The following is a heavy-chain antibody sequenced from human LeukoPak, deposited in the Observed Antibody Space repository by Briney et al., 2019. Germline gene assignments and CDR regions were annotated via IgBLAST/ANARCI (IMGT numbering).Heavy chain of an antibody. CDR2: INPNSGGT. CDR3: ARDFQYSGSYTSP. D-gene: IGHD1-26*01. CDR1: GYTFTGYY. Sequence: ASVKVSCNASGYTFTGYYMHWVRQAPGQGLEWMGWINPNSGGTNYAQKFQGRVTMTRDTSISTAYMELSRLRSHDTAVYYCARDFQYSGSYTSPGGQGTLVTVSS. J-gene: IGHJ5*02. V-gene: IGHV1-2*02.